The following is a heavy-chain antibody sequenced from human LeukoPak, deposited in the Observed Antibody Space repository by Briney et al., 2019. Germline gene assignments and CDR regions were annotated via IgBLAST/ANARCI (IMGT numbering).Heavy chain of an antibody. CDR2: IWYDGSNE. V-gene: IGHV3-33*01. CDR3: ARNAYNYGGFDY. Sequence: PGRSLRLSCTASGXTFRTYGVVWVRQAPGKGLEWVAVIWYDGSNENYAASVKGRFTISRDNSKSTLFLQMNSLRAEDTAVYYCARNAYNYGGFDYWGLGTLVTVSS. D-gene: IGHD5-24*01. CDR1: GXTFRTYG. J-gene: IGHJ4*02.